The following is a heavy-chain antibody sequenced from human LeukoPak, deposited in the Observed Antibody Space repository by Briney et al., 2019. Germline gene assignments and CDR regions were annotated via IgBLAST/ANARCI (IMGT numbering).Heavy chain of an antibody. Sequence: SGGSLRLSCAASGFIFSTSWMTWVRQAPGKGREWVANIKGDGSEKYYEDSVKGRFTISRDNAKNSLYLQMTSLTDEDTAVYYCARDGQSYCSNTSCSFAYWGQGTLVTVSS. CDR1: GFIFSTSW. CDR3: ARDGQSYCSNTSCSFAY. J-gene: IGHJ4*02. V-gene: IGHV3-7*01. D-gene: IGHD2-2*01. CDR2: IKGDGSEK.